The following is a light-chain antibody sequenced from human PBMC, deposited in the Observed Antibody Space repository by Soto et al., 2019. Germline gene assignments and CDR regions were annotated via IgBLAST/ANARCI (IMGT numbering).Light chain of an antibody. V-gene: IGKV3-11*01. CDR1: QSVSSY. CDR2: DAS. CDR3: QQRSNWLT. J-gene: IGKJ4*01. Sequence: EIVLTQSPAPLSLSPGERATLSCRASQSVSSYLAWYQQKPGQAPRLLIYDASNRATGIPARFSGSGSGTDFTLTISSLEPEDFAGYYCQQRSNWLTFGGGTKVEIK.